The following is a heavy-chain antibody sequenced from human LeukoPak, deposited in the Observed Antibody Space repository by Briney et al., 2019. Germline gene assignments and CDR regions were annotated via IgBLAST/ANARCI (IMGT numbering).Heavy chain of an antibody. Sequence: GGSLRLSCAASGFTFSSYSMNWVRQAPGKGLEWVSSITSSSSYISYADSVKGRFTISRDNSKNTLYLQMNSLRAEDTAVYYCARGYATTVYYYYGMDVWGQGTTVTVSS. V-gene: IGHV3-21*01. CDR2: ITSSSSYI. J-gene: IGHJ6*02. D-gene: IGHD4-11*01. CDR3: ARGYATTVYYYYGMDV. CDR1: GFTFSSYS.